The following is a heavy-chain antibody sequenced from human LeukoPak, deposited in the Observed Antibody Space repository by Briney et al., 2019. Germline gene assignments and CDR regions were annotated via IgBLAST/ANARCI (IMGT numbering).Heavy chain of an antibody. D-gene: IGHD6-13*01. J-gene: IGHJ6*02. V-gene: IGHV4-34*01. CDR3: ARVHGWAAYYYYGMDV. CDR1: GGSFSGYY. Sequence: PSETLSLTCAVYGGSFSGYYWSWIRQPPGKGLEWIGEINHSGSTNYNPSLKSRVTISVDTSKNQFSLKPSSVTAADTAVYYCARVHGWAAYYYYGMDVWGQGTTVTVSS. CDR2: INHSGST.